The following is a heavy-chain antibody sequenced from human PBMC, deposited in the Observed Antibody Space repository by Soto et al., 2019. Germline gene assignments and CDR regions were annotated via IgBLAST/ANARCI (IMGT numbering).Heavy chain of an antibody. CDR3: TKEVDYYDSSGYFYNFYFDY. Sequence: GSLRLSCAASGFTFSNAWMNWVRQAPGKGLEWVGRIKSKTDGGTTDYAAPVKGRFTISRDDSKNTLYLQMNSLKTEDTAVYYCTKEVDYYDSSGYFYNFYFDYWGQGTLVTVSS. CDR2: IKSKTDGGTT. V-gene: IGHV3-15*07. J-gene: IGHJ4*02. CDR1: GFTFSNAW. D-gene: IGHD3-22*01.